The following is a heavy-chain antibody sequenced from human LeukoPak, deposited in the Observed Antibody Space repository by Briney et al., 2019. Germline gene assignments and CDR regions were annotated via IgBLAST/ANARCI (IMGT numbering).Heavy chain of an antibody. V-gene: IGHV2-5*02. CDR3: AYTDGYGSSWFFDH. J-gene: IGHJ4*02. CDR1: GFSLTTNKVG. D-gene: IGHD6-13*01. CDR2: IYWDDDK. Sequence: SGPTLVKPTQTLTLTCTFSGFSLTTNKVGVGWIRQPPGKALEWLALIYWDDDKRDSPSLSSRLTITKDTSRNQVDLTLTNMAPMDTATYYCAYTDGYGSSWFFDHWGQGILVTVSS.